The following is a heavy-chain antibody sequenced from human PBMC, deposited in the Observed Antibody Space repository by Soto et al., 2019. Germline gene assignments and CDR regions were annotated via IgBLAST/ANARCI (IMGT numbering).Heavy chain of an antibody. D-gene: IGHD3-10*01. Sequence: SVKVSCKASGGTFSSYAISWVRQAPGQGLEWMGGIIPIFGTANYAQKFQGRVTITADKSTSTAYMELSSLRSEDTAVYYCARSGRASLGRFDYWGQGTLVTVSS. V-gene: IGHV1-69*06. CDR2: IIPIFGTA. CDR1: GGTFSSYA. J-gene: IGHJ4*02. CDR3: ARSGRASLGRFDY.